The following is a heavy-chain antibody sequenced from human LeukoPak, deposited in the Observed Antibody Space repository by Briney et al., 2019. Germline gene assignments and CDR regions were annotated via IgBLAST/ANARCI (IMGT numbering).Heavy chain of an antibody. J-gene: IGHJ5*02. CDR3: ARHAFGESLVGWFDP. CDR1: GYSFTSYW. V-gene: IGHV5-51*01. Sequence: GESLKISCKGSGYSFTSYWIGWVRQMPGKGLEWMGIIYPGDSDTRYSPSFQGQVTISADKSISTAYLQWSSLKASDTAMYYCARHAFGESLVGWFDPWGQGTLVTVSS. CDR2: IYPGDSDT. D-gene: IGHD3-10*01.